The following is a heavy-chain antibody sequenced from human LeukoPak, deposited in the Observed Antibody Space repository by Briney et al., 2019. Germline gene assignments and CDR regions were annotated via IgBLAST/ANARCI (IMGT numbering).Heavy chain of an antibody. CDR2: ISYDGSNK. J-gene: IGHJ4*02. V-gene: IGHV3-30*18. CDR3: AKALYYYGSGSSPLFDY. Sequence: GGSLRLSCAASGFTFSSYGMHWVRQAPGKGLEWVAVISYDGSNKYYADSVKGRFTISRDNSKNTLYLQMNSLRAEDTAVYYCAKALYYYGSGSSPLFDYWGQGTLVTVSS. CDR1: GFTFSSYG. D-gene: IGHD3-10*01.